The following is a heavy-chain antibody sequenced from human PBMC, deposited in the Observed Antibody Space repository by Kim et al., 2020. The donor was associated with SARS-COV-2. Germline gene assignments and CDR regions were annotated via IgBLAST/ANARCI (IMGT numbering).Heavy chain of an antibody. CDR3: ARVYGIVVVSYGVDV. D-gene: IGHD2-2*01. V-gene: IGHV1-18*01. J-gene: IGHJ6*02. CDR2: ISSYNANT. CDR1: GYTFTTYG. Sequence: ASVKVSCKASGYTFTTYGFIWVRQAPGQGLEWIGWISSYNANTEFAQKFQGRVTLTTDSSTNTAYLELRSLRSDDTDVYYCARVYGIVVVSYGVDVWGQGTTVTVSS.